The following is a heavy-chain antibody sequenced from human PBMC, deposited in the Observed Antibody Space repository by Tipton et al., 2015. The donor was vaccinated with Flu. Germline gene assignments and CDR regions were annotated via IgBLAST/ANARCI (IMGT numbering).Heavy chain of an antibody. Sequence: SLRLSCAASGFTFSSYAMSWVRQAPGKGLEWVSAISGGGGSTYYADSVKGRFTISRDNSKNTLYLQMNSLRAEDTAVYYCARDYDILTGYQPSYYFDYWGQGTLVTVSS. CDR3: ARDYDILTGYQPSYYFDY. J-gene: IGHJ4*02. V-gene: IGHV3-23*01. D-gene: IGHD3-9*01. CDR1: GFTFSSYA. CDR2: ISGGGGST.